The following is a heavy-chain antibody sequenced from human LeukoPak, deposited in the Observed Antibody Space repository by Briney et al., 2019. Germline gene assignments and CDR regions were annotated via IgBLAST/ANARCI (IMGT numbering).Heavy chain of an antibody. D-gene: IGHD2-15*01. J-gene: IGHJ6*02. CDR2: MSSSSDYI. CDR1: GFTFSSRT. CDR3: ARAKEGYWDV. Sequence: GGSLRLSCAVSGFTFSSRTMNWVRQAPGKGLEWVSSMSSSSDYIYYADSVKGRFTISRDNAKNSLYLQMNSLRTEDTAVYYCARAKEGYWDVWGQGTTVTVSS. V-gene: IGHV3-21*01.